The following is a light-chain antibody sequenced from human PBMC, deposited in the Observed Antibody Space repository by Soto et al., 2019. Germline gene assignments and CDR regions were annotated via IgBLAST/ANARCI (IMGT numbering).Light chain of an antibody. V-gene: IGKV1-39*01. Sequence: DIQMTQSPSSLSASVGDRVTITCRASQSINNYLNWYQQKPGKAPKLLIYAASTLQGGVPSRFTGSGSGTDFTLTVSSLQPEDFATYFCQQGYSTPPWTFGPGTKVDIK. J-gene: IGKJ3*01. CDR2: AAS. CDR3: QQGYSTPPWT. CDR1: QSINNY.